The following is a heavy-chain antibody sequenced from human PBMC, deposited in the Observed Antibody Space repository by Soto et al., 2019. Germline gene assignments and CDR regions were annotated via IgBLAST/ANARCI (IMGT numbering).Heavy chain of an antibody. Sequence: QVQLVESGGGVGQPGRSLRLSCAASGFTFSSYGMHWVRQAPGKGLEWVAVISYDGSNKYYADSVKGRFTISRDNSKNTLFLQMNSLRAEDTAVYYCAKTLFGVVIGDYWGQGTLVTVSS. D-gene: IGHD3-3*01. CDR2: ISYDGSNK. V-gene: IGHV3-30*18. CDR1: GFTFSSYG. J-gene: IGHJ4*02. CDR3: AKTLFGVVIGDY.